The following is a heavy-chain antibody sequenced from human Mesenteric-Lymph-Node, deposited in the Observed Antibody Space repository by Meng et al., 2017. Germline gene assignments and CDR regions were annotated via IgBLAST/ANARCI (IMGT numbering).Heavy chain of an antibody. CDR1: GFTFSSYW. Sequence: VQLVESGGGLVQPGGSLRLSCAASGFTFSSYWMHWVRQAPGKGLVWVSRINSDGSSTSYADSVKGRFTISRDNSKNTLYLQMNSLRAEDTAVYYCAREVVTAIWYFDLWGRGTLVTASS. D-gene: IGHD2-21*02. CDR2: INSDGSST. V-gene: IGHV3-74*01. J-gene: IGHJ2*01. CDR3: AREVVTAIWYFDL.